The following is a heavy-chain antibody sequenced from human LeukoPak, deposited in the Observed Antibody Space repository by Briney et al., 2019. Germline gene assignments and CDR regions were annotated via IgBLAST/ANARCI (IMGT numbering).Heavy chain of an antibody. V-gene: IGHV4-34*01. CDR1: GGSFSGYY. Sequence: PSETLSLTCAVYGGSFSGYYWSWIRQPPGKGLEWTGEINHSGSTNYNPSLKSRVTISVDTSKNQFSLKLSSVTAADTAVYYCASMNWFDPWGQGTLVTVSS. J-gene: IGHJ5*02. CDR2: INHSGST. CDR3: ASMNWFDP.